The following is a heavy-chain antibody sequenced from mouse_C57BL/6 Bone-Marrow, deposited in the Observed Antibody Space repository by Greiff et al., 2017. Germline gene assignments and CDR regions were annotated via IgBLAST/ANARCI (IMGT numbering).Heavy chain of an antibody. CDR2: ISSGGSYT. J-gene: IGHJ2*01. CDR1: GFTFSSYG. CDR3: ARQDSFDY. V-gene: IGHV5-6*01. Sequence: EVKLVESGGDLVKPGGSLKLSCAASGFTFSSYGMSWVRQTPDKRLEWVATISSGGSYTYYPDSVKGRFTISRYNAKNTLYLQMSSLKSEDTAMYYCARQDSFDYWGQGTTLTVSS.